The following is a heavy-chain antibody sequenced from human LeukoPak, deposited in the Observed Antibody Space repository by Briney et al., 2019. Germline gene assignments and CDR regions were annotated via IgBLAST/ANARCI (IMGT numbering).Heavy chain of an antibody. J-gene: IGHJ4*02. CDR3: ARDGGYCSGGSCYEVELNYYFDY. CDR2: IIPIFGTA. CDR1: GGAFSSYA. D-gene: IGHD2-15*01. Sequence: SVKVSCKASGGAFSSYAISWVRQAPGQGLEWMGGIIPIFGTANYAQKFQGRVTITEDESTSTAYMELSSLRSEDTAVYYCARDGGYCSGGSCYEVELNYYFDYWGQGTLVTVSS. V-gene: IGHV1-69*13.